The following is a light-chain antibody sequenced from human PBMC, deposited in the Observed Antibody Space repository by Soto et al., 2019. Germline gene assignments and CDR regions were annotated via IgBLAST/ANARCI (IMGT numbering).Light chain of an antibody. CDR1: SSNIGTGYD. CDR2: GNS. Sequence: QLVLTQPPSVSGAPGQRVTISCTGSSSNIGTGYDVHWYQQLPGTAPKLLIYGNSNRPSGVPDRFSGSKSGTSASLAITGLQAADEADYYCQSYDSNLSVVFGGGTKVTVL. CDR3: QSYDSNLSVV. V-gene: IGLV1-40*01. J-gene: IGLJ2*01.